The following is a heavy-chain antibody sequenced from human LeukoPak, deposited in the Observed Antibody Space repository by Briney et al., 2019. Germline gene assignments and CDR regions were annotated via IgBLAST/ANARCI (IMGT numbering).Heavy chain of an antibody. CDR2: INHSGST. V-gene: IGHV4-34*01. CDR1: GGSFSGYY. CDR3: ARGKRYSSSSYFDY. D-gene: IGHD6-6*01. Sequence: SETLSLTCAVYGGSFSGYYWSWIRQPPGKGLEWIGEINHSGSTNYNPSLKSRVTISVGTSKNQFSLKLSSVTAADTAVYYCARGKRYSSSSYFDYWGQGTLVTVSS. J-gene: IGHJ4*02.